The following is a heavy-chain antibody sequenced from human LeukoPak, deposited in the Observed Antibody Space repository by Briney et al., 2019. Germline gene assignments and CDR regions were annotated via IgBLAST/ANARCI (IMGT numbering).Heavy chain of an antibody. CDR2: IIPILGIA. CDR1: GGTFSSYT. Sequence: ASVKVSCKASGGTFSSYTISWVQQAPGQGLEWMGRIIPILGIANYAQKFQGRVTITADKSTSTAYMELSSLRSEDTAVYYCARGHCSGGSCPLWELIEIIDYWGQGTLVTVSS. D-gene: IGHD2-15*01. V-gene: IGHV1-69*02. J-gene: IGHJ4*02. CDR3: ARGHCSGGSCPLWELIEIIDY.